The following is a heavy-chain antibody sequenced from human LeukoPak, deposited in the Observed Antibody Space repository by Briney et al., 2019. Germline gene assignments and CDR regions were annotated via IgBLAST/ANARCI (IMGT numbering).Heavy chain of an antibody. J-gene: IGHJ4*02. CDR1: GGSFSGNY. CDR2: INHSGST. V-gene: IGHV4-34*01. Sequence: PSGTLSLTCAVYGGSFSGNYWTWIRQPPGRGLEWIGEINHSGSTNYNPSLKSRVTISVDTSKSQFSLKLNSVTAADTAMYYCARGRDPYWGQGTLVTVSS. CDR3: ARGRDPY. D-gene: IGHD5-24*01.